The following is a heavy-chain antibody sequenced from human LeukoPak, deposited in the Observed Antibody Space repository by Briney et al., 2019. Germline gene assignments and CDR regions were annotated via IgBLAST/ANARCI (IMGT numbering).Heavy chain of an antibody. CDR3: ARVATTTNPPQRPFDY. D-gene: IGHD6-25*01. CDR2: IYYSGST. CDR1: GGSISSSNW. Sequence: SGTLSLTCAVSGGSISSSNWWSWVRQPPGKGLEWIGSIYYSGSTYYNPSLKSRVTISVDTSKNQFSLKLSSVTAADTAVYYCARVATTTNPPQRPFDYWGQGTLVTVSS. V-gene: IGHV4-4*02. J-gene: IGHJ4*02.